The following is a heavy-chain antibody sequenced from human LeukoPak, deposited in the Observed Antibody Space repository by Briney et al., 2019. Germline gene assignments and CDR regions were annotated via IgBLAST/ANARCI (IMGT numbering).Heavy chain of an antibody. CDR1: GFTFSNAW. Sequence: GGSLRLSCAASGFTFSNAWMSWVRQAPGKGLEWVGRIKSKTGGGTTDYAAPVKGRFTISRDDSKNTLYLQMNSLKTEDTAVYYCTTLGAFDIWGQGTMVTVSS. CDR3: TTLGAFDI. D-gene: IGHD7-27*01. J-gene: IGHJ3*02. V-gene: IGHV3-15*01. CDR2: IKSKTGGGTT.